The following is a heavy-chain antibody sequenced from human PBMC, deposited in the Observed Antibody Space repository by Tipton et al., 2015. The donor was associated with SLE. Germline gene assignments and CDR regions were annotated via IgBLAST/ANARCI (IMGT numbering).Heavy chain of an antibody. CDR1: GFTFSSYA. CDR2: ISYDGSNK. Sequence: SLRLSCAASGFTFSSYAMHWVRQAPGKGLEWVAVISYDGSNKYYADSVKGRFTISRDNSKNTLYLQMNSLRAEDTAVYYCARDLTGSGWYGFDYWGQGILVTVSS. CDR3: ARDLTGSGWYGFDY. J-gene: IGHJ4*02. D-gene: IGHD6-19*01. V-gene: IGHV3-30*04.